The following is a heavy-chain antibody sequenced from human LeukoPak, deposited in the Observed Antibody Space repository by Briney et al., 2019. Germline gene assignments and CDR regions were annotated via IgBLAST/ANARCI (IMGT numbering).Heavy chain of an antibody. CDR3: ARGPTPDY. D-gene: IGHD2-15*01. CDR2: INHSGST. V-gene: IGHV4-34*01. J-gene: IGHJ4*02. Sequence: SETLSLTCAVYGGSFSGYYWSWIRQPPGKGLECIGEINHSGSTNYNPSLKSRVTISVDTSKNQFSLKLSSVTAADTAVYYCARGPTPDYWGQGTLVTVSS. CDR1: GGSFSGYY.